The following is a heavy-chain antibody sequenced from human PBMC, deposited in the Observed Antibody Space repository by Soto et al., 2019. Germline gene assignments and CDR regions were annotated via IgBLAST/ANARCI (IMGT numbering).Heavy chain of an antibody. Sequence: QITLKESGPTLVKPTQTLTLTCTFSGFSLSTSGVGVGWIRQPPGKALEWLALIYWDDDKRYSPSLKSRLTITKDTSKNQVVLTMTNMDPVDTATYYCAHAPREYYDSSGYYYGFDYWGQGTLVTVSS. CDR1: GFSLSTSGVG. D-gene: IGHD3-22*01. CDR3: AHAPREYYDSSGYYYGFDY. J-gene: IGHJ4*02. CDR2: IYWDDDK. V-gene: IGHV2-5*02.